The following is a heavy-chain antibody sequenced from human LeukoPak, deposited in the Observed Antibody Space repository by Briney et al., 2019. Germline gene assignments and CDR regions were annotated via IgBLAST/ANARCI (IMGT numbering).Heavy chain of an antibody. CDR2: IYHSGKT. CDR1: GGSISSSSYF. CDR3: AGRYGSGSYIDY. Sequence: SETQSLTCTVSGGSISSSSYFWDWIRQPPGKGLEWIGTIYHSGKTYYNPSLKSRVTISVDTSKNQFSLKLSSVTAADTAVYYCAGRYGSGSYIDYWGQGTLVTVSS. D-gene: IGHD3-10*01. J-gene: IGHJ4*02. V-gene: IGHV4-39*01.